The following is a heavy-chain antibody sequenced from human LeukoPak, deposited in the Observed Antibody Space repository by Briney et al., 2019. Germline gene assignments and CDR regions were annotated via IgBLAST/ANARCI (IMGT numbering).Heavy chain of an antibody. CDR3: TTEYYSSGWYFRISDY. Sequence: GGSLRLSCAASGFTFSNAWMTWVRQAPGKGLEWVGRIKSKTDGGTTDYAAPVKGRFTISRDDSKNTLYLQMNSLKTEDTAVYYCTTEYYSSGWYFRISDYWGQGTLVTVSS. CDR2: IKSKTDGGTT. V-gene: IGHV3-15*01. D-gene: IGHD6-19*01. J-gene: IGHJ4*02. CDR1: GFTFSNAW.